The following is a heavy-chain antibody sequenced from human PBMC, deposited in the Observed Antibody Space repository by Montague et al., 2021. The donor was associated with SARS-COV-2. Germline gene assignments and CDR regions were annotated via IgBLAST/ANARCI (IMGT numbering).Heavy chain of an antibody. CDR1: GDSISTSTW. CDR2: IFHSGTI. CDR3: ATLSSRTAAGTRDYFGLVV. J-gene: IGHJ6*02. V-gene: IGHV4-4*02. D-gene: IGHD6-13*01. Sequence: SETLSLTCRVSGDSISTSTWWTWVRQPPGKGLEWIGEIFHSGTINYNPSLKSRVTISVDKSNNQFSLMLSSLIAADTAVYYCATLSSRTAAGTRDYFGLVVWGQGTTVVVSS.